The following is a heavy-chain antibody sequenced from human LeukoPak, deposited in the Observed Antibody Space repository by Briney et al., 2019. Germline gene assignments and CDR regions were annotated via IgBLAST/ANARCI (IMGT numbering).Heavy chain of an antibody. Sequence: GGSLRLSCTASEFTVSRNYMLWVRQAPGKGLEWVSLIFSNGDTHYADCVKGRFTISRDTSKNTVSLQMNSLRVEDTAMYYCTRDQMNYWGQGTLVTVSS. CDR1: EFTVSRNY. V-gene: IGHV3-53*01. CDR2: IFSNGDT. J-gene: IGHJ4*02. D-gene: IGHD5-24*01. CDR3: TRDQMNY.